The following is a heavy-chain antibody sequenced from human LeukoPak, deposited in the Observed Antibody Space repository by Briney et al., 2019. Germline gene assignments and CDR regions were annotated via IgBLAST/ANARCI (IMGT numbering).Heavy chain of an antibody. V-gene: IGHV5-51*01. J-gene: IGHJ5*02. CDR3: ARHDRDGYNYWYNWFDP. Sequence: GESLKISCKGSGYRFTSYWIGWVRQMPGKGLEWMGIIYPDDSRTRYSPSFQGQVTISADKSISTAYLQWSSLKASDTAMYYCARHDRDGYNYWYNWFDPWGQGTLVTVSS. D-gene: IGHD5-24*01. CDR1: GYRFTSYW. CDR2: IYPDDSRT.